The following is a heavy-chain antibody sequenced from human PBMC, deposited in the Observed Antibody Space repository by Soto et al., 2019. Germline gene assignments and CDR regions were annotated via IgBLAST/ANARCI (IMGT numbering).Heavy chain of an antibody. CDR2: IYYSGST. V-gene: IGHV4-59*08. J-gene: IGHJ3*02. Sequence: SETLSLTCTVSGDSISNYYWSWIRQPPWKGLEWIGYIYYSGSTNYNPSLKSRVTISVDTSKNQFSLKLSSVTAADTAVYYCARHLWVGSSWYLGAFDIWGQGTMVTVSS. CDR3: ARHLWVGSSWYLGAFDI. D-gene: IGHD6-13*01. CDR1: GDSISNYY.